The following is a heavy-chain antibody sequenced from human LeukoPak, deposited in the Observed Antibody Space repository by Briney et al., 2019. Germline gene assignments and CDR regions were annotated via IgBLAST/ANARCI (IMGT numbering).Heavy chain of an antibody. V-gene: IGHV3-30*18. J-gene: IGHJ4*02. CDR2: ISYDGSNK. CDR1: GFTFSSYG. Sequence: PGRSLRLSCAASGFTFSSYGMHWVRQAPGKGLEWVAVISYDGSNKYYADSVKGRFTISRDNSKNTLYLQMNSLRAEDTAVYYCAKPRGGYSYGCLHYWGQGTLVTVSS. CDR3: AKPRGGYSYGCLHY. D-gene: IGHD5-18*01.